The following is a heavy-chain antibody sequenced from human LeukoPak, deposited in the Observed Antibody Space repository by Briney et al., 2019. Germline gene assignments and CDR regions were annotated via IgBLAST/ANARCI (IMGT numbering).Heavy chain of an antibody. V-gene: IGHV1-46*01. CDR1: GYTFTSYF. J-gene: IGHJ4*02. CDR2: INPSGGST. D-gene: IGHD6-19*01. CDR3: ARGMGRAVAAH. Sequence: ASVKVSCKASGYTFTSYFMVWVRQAPGEGLEWMGMINPSGGSTNYAQKFQGRVTMTRDTPTSTVYMELSSLRSDDTAVYYCARGMGRAVAAHWGQGTLVTVSS.